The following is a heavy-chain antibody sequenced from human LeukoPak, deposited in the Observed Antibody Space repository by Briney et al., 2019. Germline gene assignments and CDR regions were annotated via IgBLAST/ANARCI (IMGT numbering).Heavy chain of an antibody. CDR3: ARMRDNWNVCVFDI. Sequence: SETLSLTCGVYGGSFSGDYWSWVRQPPGKGLEWIGEINHSGSASYNPSLKSRVTISVDTSKIQFSLKLSSVTATDTAVYYCARMRDNWNVCVFDIWGQGTMVTVSS. CDR1: GGSFSGDY. CDR2: INHSGSA. D-gene: IGHD1-1*01. J-gene: IGHJ3*02. V-gene: IGHV4-34*01.